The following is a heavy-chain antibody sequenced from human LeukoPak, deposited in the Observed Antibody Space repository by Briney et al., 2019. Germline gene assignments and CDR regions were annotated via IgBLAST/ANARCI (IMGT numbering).Heavy chain of an antibody. CDR1: GGYISSSNYY. CDR3: ARRLAVAGAYYFDY. J-gene: IGHJ4*02. D-gene: IGHD6-19*01. Sequence: SETLSLTCTVSGGYISSSNYYWVWIRQPPGKGLEWVASIFYSGSTYFNPSLKSRVTISVDTSKNQFSLKLSSVTAADTAVYYCARRLAVAGAYYFDYWGQGTLVTVSS. V-gene: IGHV4-39*07. CDR2: IFYSGST.